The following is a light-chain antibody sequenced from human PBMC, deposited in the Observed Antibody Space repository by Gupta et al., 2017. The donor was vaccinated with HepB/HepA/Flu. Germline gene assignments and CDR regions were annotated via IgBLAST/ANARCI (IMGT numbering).Light chain of an antibody. CDR3: QQSYSTPLT. J-gene: IGKJ4*01. V-gene: IGKV1-39*01. Sequence: IQLTQSPSSLSAPVGDSVTITCRASQTMNNFLHWYQQKPGEAPKLLIYAASSLQSGVPSRFRGSGSGTDFTLTINSLQPEDFATYYCQQSYSTPLTFGGGTKVEIK. CDR1: QTMNNF. CDR2: AAS.